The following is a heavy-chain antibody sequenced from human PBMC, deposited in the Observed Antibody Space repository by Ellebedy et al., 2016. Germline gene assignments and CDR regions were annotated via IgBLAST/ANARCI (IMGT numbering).Heavy chain of an antibody. V-gene: IGHV3-23*01. Sequence: GESLKISCAASGFTFSSYAMSWVRQAPGKGLEWVSVISGSGGSTYYADSVKGRFTISRDNSKNTLYLQMNSLRAEDTAVYYGAIGRDYDFWSGYYRADYWGQGTLVTVSS. J-gene: IGHJ4*02. D-gene: IGHD3-3*01. CDR3: AIGRDYDFWSGYYRADY. CDR2: ISGSGGST. CDR1: GFTFSSYA.